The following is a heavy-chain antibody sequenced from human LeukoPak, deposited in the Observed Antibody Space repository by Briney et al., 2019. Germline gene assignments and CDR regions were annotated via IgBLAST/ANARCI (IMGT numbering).Heavy chain of an antibody. CDR2: IKDDGSEK. CDR1: GFTFSNYW. Sequence: PGGSLRLSCAASGFTFSNYWMSWVRQAPGKGLEWVANIKDDGSEKYYVDSVKGRFTISRDNAKTPLYLQMNSLRAGDTAMYFCARKRGDIWGQGTMVTVSS. CDR3: ARKRGDI. V-gene: IGHV3-7*01. J-gene: IGHJ3*02. D-gene: IGHD3-10*01.